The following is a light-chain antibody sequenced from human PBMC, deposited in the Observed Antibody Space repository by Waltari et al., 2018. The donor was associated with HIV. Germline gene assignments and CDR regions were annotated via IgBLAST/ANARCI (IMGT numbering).Light chain of an antibody. CDR3: SSFGGGDNRVV. Sequence: QSALTQPPSASGSPGQSVTISCTGASSDIGSYNFVSWYQQRPGQAPGLILYEVNKRPSGVPDRFSGSKSGNVASLTVSGLRDDDEADYFCSSFGGGDNRVVFGGGTKLTVL. CDR2: EVN. J-gene: IGLJ2*01. CDR1: SSDIGSYNF. V-gene: IGLV2-8*01.